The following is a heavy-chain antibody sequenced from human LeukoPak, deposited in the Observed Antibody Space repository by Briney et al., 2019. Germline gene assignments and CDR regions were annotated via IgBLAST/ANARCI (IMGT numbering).Heavy chain of an antibody. CDR2: IRNKANSYTI. D-gene: IGHD6-13*01. V-gene: IGHV3-72*01. CDR1: GFIFSDHY. Sequence: PGGSLRLSCAASGFIFSDHYMDWVRQAPGKGLEWVGRIRNKANSYTIEYAASVKGRFTISRDDSKNSLYLQMNSLKSEDTAEYYCASSRIYSSSWFLRYWGQGTLVSVSS. CDR3: ASSRIYSSSWFLRY. J-gene: IGHJ4*02.